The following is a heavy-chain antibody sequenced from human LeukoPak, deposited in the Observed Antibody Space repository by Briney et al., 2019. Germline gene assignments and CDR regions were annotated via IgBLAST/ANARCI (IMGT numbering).Heavy chain of an antibody. CDR2: MNPNSGNT. V-gene: IGHV1-8*01. CDR3: ARGLHLSRH. D-gene: IGHD2-21*01. CDR1: GDTLTELS. Sequence: GASVKVSCKVSGDTLTELSMHWVRQATGQGLEWMGWMNPNSGNTGYAQKFQGRVTMTRNTSISTAYMELSSLRSEDTAVYYCARGLHLSRHWGQGTLVTVSS. J-gene: IGHJ1*01.